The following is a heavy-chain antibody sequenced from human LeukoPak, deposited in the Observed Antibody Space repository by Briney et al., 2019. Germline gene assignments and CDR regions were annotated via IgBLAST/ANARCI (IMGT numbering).Heavy chain of an antibody. Sequence: GRSLRLSCAASGFTFSSYGMHWVRQAPGKGLEWVAVIWYDGSNKYYADSVKGRFTISRDNSKNTLYLQMNSLRAEDTAVYYCARVVPAAMGVDYWGQGTLVTVSS. D-gene: IGHD2-2*01. CDR2: IWYDGSNK. V-gene: IGHV3-33*08. CDR1: GFTFSSYG. J-gene: IGHJ4*02. CDR3: ARVVPAAMGVDY.